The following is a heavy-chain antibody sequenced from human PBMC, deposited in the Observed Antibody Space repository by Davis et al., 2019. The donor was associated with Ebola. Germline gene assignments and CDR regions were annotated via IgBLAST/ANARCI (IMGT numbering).Heavy chain of an antibody. D-gene: IGHD2-2*01. CDR2: ISAYNGNT. Sequence: AASVKVSCKASGYTFTSYGISWVRQAPGQGLEWMGWISAYNGNTNYAQKLQGRVTMTTDTSTSTAYMELRSLRSDDTAVYYCARDRPAVVVPAAISYYYYGMDVWGQGTTVTVSS. J-gene: IGHJ6*02. CDR3: ARDRPAVVVPAAISYYYYGMDV. CDR1: GYTFTSYG. V-gene: IGHV1-18*01.